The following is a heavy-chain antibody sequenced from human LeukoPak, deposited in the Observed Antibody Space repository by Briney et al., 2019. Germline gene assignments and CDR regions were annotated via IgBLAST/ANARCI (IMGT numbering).Heavy chain of an antibody. CDR3: ARVCSGGSCYRSLDY. J-gene: IGHJ4*02. V-gene: IGHV3-48*03. D-gene: IGHD2-15*01. CDR2: ISSSGSTI. Sequence: GGSLRLSCAASGFTFSSYEMNWVRQAPGKGLEWVSYISSSGSTIYYADSVKGRFTISRDNAKNSLYLQMNSLRAEDTAVYYCARVCSGGSCYRSLDYWGQGTLVTVSS. CDR1: GFTFSSYE.